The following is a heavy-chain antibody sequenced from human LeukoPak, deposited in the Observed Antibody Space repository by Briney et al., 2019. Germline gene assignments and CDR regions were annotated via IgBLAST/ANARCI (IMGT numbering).Heavy chain of an antibody. V-gene: IGHV4-34*01. CDR2: INHSGST. CDR1: GGSFSGYY. J-gene: IGHJ6*02. D-gene: IGHD4-23*01. CDR3: ARDLRGKGMDV. Sequence: SETLSLTCAVYGGSFSGYYWSWIRQPPGKGLEWIGEINHSGSTNYNPSLKSRVTISVDTSKNQFSLKLSSVTAADTAVYYCARDLRGKGMDVWGQGTTVTVSS.